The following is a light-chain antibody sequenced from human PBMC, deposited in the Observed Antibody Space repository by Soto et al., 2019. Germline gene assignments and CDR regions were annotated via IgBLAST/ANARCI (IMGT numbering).Light chain of an antibody. J-gene: IGLJ2*01. CDR1: SGHSDYA. Sequence: QSVLTQSPSASASLGASVRLTCTPSSGHSDYAIAWHQQQPQKAPRFLMKLKSDGSHNKGDGIPDRFSGSSSGAERYLTISRLQSEDEADYYCQTWGPGGVFGGGTKVTVL. V-gene: IGLV4-69*01. CDR2: LKSDGSH. CDR3: QTWGPGGV.